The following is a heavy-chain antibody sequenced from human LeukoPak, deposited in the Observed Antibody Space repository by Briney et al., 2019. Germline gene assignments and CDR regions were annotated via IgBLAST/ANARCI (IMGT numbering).Heavy chain of an antibody. D-gene: IGHD1-26*01. CDR2: ISGSGGST. V-gene: IGHV3-23*01. J-gene: IGHJ4*02. Sequence: GGTLRLSCAASGFTFSKYGMRWVRQAPGKGLQWVSTISGSGGSTYYADSVKGRFTISRDNSKNTLYLQMNSLRAEDTAVYYCAKDAGGSYGYWGQGTLVTVSS. CDR1: GFTFSKYG. CDR3: AKDAGGSYGY.